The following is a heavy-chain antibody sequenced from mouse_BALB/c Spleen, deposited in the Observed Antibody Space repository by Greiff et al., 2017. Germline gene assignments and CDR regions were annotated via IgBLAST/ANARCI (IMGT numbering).Heavy chain of an antibody. CDR3: ARRHDRYDDYAMDY. Sequence: QVQLQQSGAELMKPGASVKISCKATGYTFSSYWIEWVKQRPGHGLEWIGEILPGSGSTNYNEKFKGKATFTADTSSNTAYMQLSSLTSEDSAVYYCARRHDRYDDYAMDYWGQGTSVTVSS. CDR2: ILPGSGST. D-gene: IGHD2-14*01. J-gene: IGHJ4*01. V-gene: IGHV1-9*01. CDR1: GYTFSSYW.